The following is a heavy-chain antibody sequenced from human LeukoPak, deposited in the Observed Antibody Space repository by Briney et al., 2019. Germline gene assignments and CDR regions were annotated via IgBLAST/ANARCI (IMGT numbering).Heavy chain of an antibody. Sequence: QSGGSLRLSCAASGFTFSSYSMNWVRQAPGKGLEWVSHITASGTAMFYADSVKGRFTISRDNAKNSLFLQMNSLRAEDTAVYYCARAGNRWEQNFDYWGQGTLVTVSS. CDR3: ARAGNRWEQNFDY. V-gene: IGHV3-48*01. CDR1: GFTFSSYS. CDR2: ITASGTAM. D-gene: IGHD4-23*01. J-gene: IGHJ4*02.